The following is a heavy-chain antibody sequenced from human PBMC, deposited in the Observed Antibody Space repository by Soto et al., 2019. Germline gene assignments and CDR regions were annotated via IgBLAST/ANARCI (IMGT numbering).Heavy chain of an antibody. CDR3: ARHNYGMDV. CDR2: MYYSGST. Sequence: PSETLSLTCTVSGGSIISSDYYWGWIRQPPGRGPEWIGSMYYSGSTYYNPSLESRVTISVDTSKNQFSLKLSSVTAADTAVYYCARHNYGMDVWGQGTTVTVS. CDR1: GGSIISSDYY. V-gene: IGHV4-39*01. J-gene: IGHJ6*02.